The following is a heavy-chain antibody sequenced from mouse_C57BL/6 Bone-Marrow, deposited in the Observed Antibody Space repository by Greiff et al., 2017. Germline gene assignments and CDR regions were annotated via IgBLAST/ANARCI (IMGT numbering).Heavy chain of an antibody. J-gene: IGHJ4*01. Sequence: EVKLMESEGGLVQPGSSMKLSCTASGFTFSDYYMAWVSQVPEKGLEWVANINSDGSSTYYLDSLKSRFIISRDNAKNILYLQMSSLKSEDTATYYCARDLYYYGSSPYYAIDYWGQGTSVTVSS. V-gene: IGHV5-16*01. CDR3: ARDLYYYGSSPYYAIDY. CDR1: GFTFSDYY. CDR2: INSDGSST. D-gene: IGHD1-1*01.